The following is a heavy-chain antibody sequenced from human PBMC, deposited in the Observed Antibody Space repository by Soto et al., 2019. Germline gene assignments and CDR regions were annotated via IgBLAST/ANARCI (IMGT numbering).Heavy chain of an antibody. CDR3: ARLRSGYYYYYYMDV. J-gene: IGHJ6*03. D-gene: IGHD3-3*01. CDR1: GGSISSYY. CDR2: IYYSGST. Sequence: PSETLSLTCTVSGGSISSYYWSWIRQPPGKGLEWIGYIYYSGSTNYNPSLKSRVTISVDTSKNQFSLKLSSVTAADTAVYYCARLRSGYYYYYYMDVWGKGTTVTVSS. V-gene: IGHV4-59*08.